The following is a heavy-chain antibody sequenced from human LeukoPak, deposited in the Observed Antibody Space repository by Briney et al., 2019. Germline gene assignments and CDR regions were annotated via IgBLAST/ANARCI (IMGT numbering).Heavy chain of an antibody. CDR2: ISAYNGNT. V-gene: IGHV1-18*04. D-gene: IGHD3-9*01. CDR3: ARRRPSSLLRYFDWLSYDAFDI. CDR1: GYTFTSYY. Sequence: ASVKVSCKASGYTFTSYYMHWVRQAPGQGLEWMGWISAYNGNTNYAQKLQGRVTMTTDTSTSTAYMELRSLRSDDTAVYYCARRRPSSLLRYFDWLSYDAFDIWGQGTMVTVSS. J-gene: IGHJ3*02.